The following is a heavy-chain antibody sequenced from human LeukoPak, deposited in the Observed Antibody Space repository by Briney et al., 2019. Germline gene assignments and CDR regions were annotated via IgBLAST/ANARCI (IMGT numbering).Heavy chain of an antibody. CDR1: GFTFSSYW. V-gene: IGHV3-23*01. CDR2: ISGSGGST. Sequence: GGSLRLSCAASGFTFSSYWMHWVRQAPGKGPEWVSAISGSGGSTYYADSVKGRFTISRDNSKNTLYLQMNSLRAEDTAVYYCAKDRTKPEYWGQGTLVTVSS. J-gene: IGHJ4*02. D-gene: IGHD1-1*01. CDR3: AKDRTKPEY.